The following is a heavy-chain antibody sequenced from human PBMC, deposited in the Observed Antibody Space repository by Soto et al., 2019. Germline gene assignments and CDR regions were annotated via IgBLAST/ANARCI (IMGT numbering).Heavy chain of an antibody. V-gene: IGHV1-69*01. CDR2: IIPIFGTA. CDR3: ARGSRVGELSLPDY. J-gene: IGHJ4*02. CDR1: GGTFSSYA. D-gene: IGHD3-16*02. Sequence: QVQLVQSGAEVKKPESSVKVSCKASGGTFSSYAISWVRQAPGQGLEWMGGIIPIFGTANYAQKFQGRVTITADEYTSTAYMELSRLRSEDTAVYYCARGSRVGELSLPDYWGQGTLVTVSS.